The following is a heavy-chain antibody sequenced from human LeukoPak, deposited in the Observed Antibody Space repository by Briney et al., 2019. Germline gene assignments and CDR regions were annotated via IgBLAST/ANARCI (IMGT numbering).Heavy chain of an antibody. CDR3: ARVAFSKYHYYMDV. D-gene: IGHD4-11*01. CDR1: GYSFNTYG. J-gene: IGHJ6*03. V-gene: IGHV1-18*01. CDR2: ISAYDGYT. Sequence: ASVKVSCKASGYSFNTYGITWVRQAPGQGLEWRGWISAYDGYTNYAERLQGRVTVTRDTSASTAYVELRSLRSDDTAVYYCARVAFSKYHYYMDVWGKGTKVTVSS.